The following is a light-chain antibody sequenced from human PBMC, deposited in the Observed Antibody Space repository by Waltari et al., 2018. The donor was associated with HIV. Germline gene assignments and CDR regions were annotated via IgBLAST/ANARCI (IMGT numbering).Light chain of an antibody. J-gene: IGLJ2*01. CDR3: SSFGRGNTVL. CDR2: EVN. V-gene: IGLV2-14*01. Sequence: QSALTQPASVSGSPGQSITISCPGTSSDVGAYHYVSWYQLYPGKAPKVMMFEVNNRPSGVSDRFSGSKSGNTASLTISGLQVEDEAVYFCSSFGRGNTVLFGGGTKVTVL. CDR1: SSDVGAYHY.